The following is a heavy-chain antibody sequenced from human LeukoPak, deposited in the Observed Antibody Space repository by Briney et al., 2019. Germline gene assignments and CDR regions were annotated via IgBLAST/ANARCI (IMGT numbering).Heavy chain of an antibody. J-gene: IGHJ4*02. CDR3: ASKNYDSSTYYHY. D-gene: IGHD3-22*01. CDR1: GGSISSSNW. Sequence: PSGTLSLTCAVSGGSISSSNWWSWVRQPPGKGLEWIGEIYHSGSTNYNPSLKSRVTISVDKSKNQFSLKLKAVTAADTAVYYCASKNYDSSTYYHYWGQGTLVTVSS. V-gene: IGHV4-4*02. CDR2: IYHSGST.